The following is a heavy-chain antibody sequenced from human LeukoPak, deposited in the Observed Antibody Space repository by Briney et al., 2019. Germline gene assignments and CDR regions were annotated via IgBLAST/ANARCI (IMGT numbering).Heavy chain of an antibody. J-gene: IGHJ3*02. CDR2: IYYSGST. CDR3: RSLGSGQGFYI. CDR1: GGSISSYY. V-gene: IGHV4-59*01. Sequence: SETLSLTCTVSGGSISSYYWSWIRQPPAKGLESIGYIYYSGSTSYNPSLKSRVTISVATSKNQFSLKLSSVTAADAVVYYGRSLGSGQGFYIWGQGTMVTVS. D-gene: IGHD3-10*01.